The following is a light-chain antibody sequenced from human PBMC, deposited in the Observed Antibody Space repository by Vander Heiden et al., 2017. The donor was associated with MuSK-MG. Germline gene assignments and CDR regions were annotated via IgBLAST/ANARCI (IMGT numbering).Light chain of an antibody. Sequence: SSELTQASAVSVALRQTVRITCQGDRLPTYHASWYQQRPGQAPVLVIYAKNNRPSGIPDRFSASSSGNTASLTITGAQAEDEADYYCSSQDSSDTSVGFGGGTRLTVL. V-gene: IGLV3-19*01. CDR1: RLPTYH. CDR2: AKN. CDR3: SSQDSSDTSVG. J-gene: IGLJ3*02.